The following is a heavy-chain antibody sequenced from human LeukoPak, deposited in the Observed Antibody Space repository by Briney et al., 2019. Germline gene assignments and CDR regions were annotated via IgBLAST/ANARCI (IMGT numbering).Heavy chain of an antibody. Sequence: GGSLRLSCAASGFTFSSYAMSWVRQAPGKGLEWVSAISGSGGSTYYADSVKGRFTSSRDNSKNTLYLQMTRMRGEETAVYYCAKAPKKWLAYPDYWGQGTLVTVSS. D-gene: IGHD6-19*01. CDR3: AKAPKKWLAYPDY. J-gene: IGHJ4*02. CDR2: ISGSGGST. V-gene: IGHV3-23*01. CDR1: GFTFSSYA.